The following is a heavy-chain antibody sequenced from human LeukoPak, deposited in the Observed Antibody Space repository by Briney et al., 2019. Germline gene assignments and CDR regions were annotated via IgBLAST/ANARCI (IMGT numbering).Heavy chain of an antibody. Sequence: QTLTLTCTFSGFSLSTSGVGVGWIRQPPGKALEWLALIYWDDDKRYSPSLKSRLTITKDTSKNQVVLTMTNMDPVDTATYYCAHSVSTVIQQRVFDYWGQGTLVTVSS. CDR2: IYWDDDK. CDR1: GFSLSTSGVG. D-gene: IGHD4-17*01. J-gene: IGHJ4*02. CDR3: AHSVSTVIQQRVFDY. V-gene: IGHV2-5*02.